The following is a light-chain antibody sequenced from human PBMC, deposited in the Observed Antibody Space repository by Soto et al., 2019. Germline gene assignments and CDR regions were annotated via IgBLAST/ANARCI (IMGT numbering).Light chain of an antibody. V-gene: IGKV3-11*01. J-gene: IGKJ5*01. CDR2: DAS. CDR1: PSVSGSN. Sequence: DIVLTQSPGTLSLSPVERATLSCVASPSVSGSNLAWYQQKPGQAPRLVIYDASNRATGIPARFSGSGAGTDFTLTISSLEPEDFAVYYCQQRSKWPPTFGQGTRLEIK. CDR3: QQRSKWPPT.